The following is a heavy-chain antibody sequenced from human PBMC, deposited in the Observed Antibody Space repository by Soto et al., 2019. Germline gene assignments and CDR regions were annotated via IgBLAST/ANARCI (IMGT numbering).Heavy chain of an antibody. Sequence: GGSLRLSFAASGFSFRSYAMSWVRQAPGKGLEWVSASSGSGGSTYYADSVKGRFTISRDNSKITLYLQMNSLRAEDTAVYYCAKDLGTYYYDSSGYYWGFDYWGQGSLVTVSS. D-gene: IGHD3-22*01. CDR1: GFSFRSYA. CDR2: SSGSGGST. CDR3: AKDLGTYYYDSSGYYWGFDY. V-gene: IGHV3-23*01. J-gene: IGHJ4*02.